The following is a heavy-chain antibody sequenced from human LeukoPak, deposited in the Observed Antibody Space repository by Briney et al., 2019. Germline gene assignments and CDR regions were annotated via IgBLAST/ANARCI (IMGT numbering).Heavy chain of an antibody. D-gene: IGHD6-13*01. Sequence: PGRSLRLSCAASGFTFSSYAMHWVRQAPGKGLEWVAVISYDGSNKYYADSVKGRFTISRDNSKNTLYLQMNSLRDEDTAVYYCAIYRSIGAAGDLSDYWGQGTLVTVSS. CDR1: GFTFSSYA. V-gene: IGHV3-30-3*01. CDR2: ISYDGSNK. CDR3: AIYRSIGAAGDLSDY. J-gene: IGHJ4*02.